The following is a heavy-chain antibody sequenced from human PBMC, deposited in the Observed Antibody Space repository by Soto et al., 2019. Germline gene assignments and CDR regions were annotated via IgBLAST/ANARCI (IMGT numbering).Heavy chain of an antibody. J-gene: IGHJ6*02. Sequence: QVQLVESGGGVVQPGRSLRLSCAASGFTFSSYGMHWVRQAPGKGLEWVAVIWYDGGNKYYADSVKGRFTTSRDNSKNTLYLQMNSLRAEDTAVYYCAREISGYDSSGYYYYGMDVWGQGTTVTVSS. V-gene: IGHV3-30*19. D-gene: IGHD3-22*01. CDR3: AREISGYDSSGYYYYGMDV. CDR1: GFTFSSYG. CDR2: IWYDGGNK.